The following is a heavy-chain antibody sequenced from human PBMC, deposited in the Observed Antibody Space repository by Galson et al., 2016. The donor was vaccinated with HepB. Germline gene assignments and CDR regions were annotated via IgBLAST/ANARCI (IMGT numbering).Heavy chain of an antibody. CDR2: ISRNGSAT. Sequence: SLRLSCAASGFTFSNYWLNWVRRVPGRGLVWVSRISRNGSATSYADSVRGRFTISRDNAKNTVDLEMNSLRAEDAAVYYCARDFAMDVWGQGTTVTVSS. CDR1: GFTFSNYW. CDR3: ARDFAMDV. V-gene: IGHV3-74*01. J-gene: IGHJ6*02.